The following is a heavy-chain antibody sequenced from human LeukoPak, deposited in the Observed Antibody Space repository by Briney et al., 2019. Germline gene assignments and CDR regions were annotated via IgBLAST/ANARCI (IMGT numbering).Heavy chain of an antibody. J-gene: IGHJ4*02. CDR1: GFTFSSYS. V-gene: IGHV3-21*01. Sequence: TGGSLRLSCAASGFTFSSYSMNWVRQAPGKGLEWVSSISSSSSYIYYADPVKGRFTISRDNAKNSLYLQMNSLRAEDTAVYYCARVSMEGDYWGQGTLVTVSS. CDR2: ISSSSSYI. CDR3: ARVSMEGDY. D-gene: IGHD2-21*01.